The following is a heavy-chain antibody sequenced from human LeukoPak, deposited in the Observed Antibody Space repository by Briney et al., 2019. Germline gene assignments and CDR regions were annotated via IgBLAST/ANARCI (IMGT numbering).Heavy chain of an antibody. CDR2: ISAYNGNT. Sequence: ASVKVSCKASGYTFTSYGISWVRQAPGHGLEWMGWISAYNGNTNYAQKLQGRVTMTTDTSTSTAYMELRSLRSDDTAVYYCARDPDYYGSGTAIDAFDIWGQGTMVTVSS. D-gene: IGHD3-10*01. V-gene: IGHV1-18*01. CDR3: ARDPDYYGSGTAIDAFDI. J-gene: IGHJ3*02. CDR1: GYTFTSYG.